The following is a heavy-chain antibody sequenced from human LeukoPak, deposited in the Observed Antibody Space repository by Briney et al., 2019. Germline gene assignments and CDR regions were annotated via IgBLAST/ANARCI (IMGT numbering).Heavy chain of an antibody. J-gene: IGHJ4*02. CDR2: IYTSGST. D-gene: IGHD1-26*01. Sequence: SETLSLTCTVSGGSISSYYWSWIRQPAGKGLEWIGHIYTSGSTNYNPSLKSRVTMSVDTSKNQFSLKLSSVTAADTAVYYCARDQNYSGSYYSVYWGQGTLVTVSS. CDR1: GGSISSYY. CDR3: ARDQNYSGSYYSVY. V-gene: IGHV4-4*07.